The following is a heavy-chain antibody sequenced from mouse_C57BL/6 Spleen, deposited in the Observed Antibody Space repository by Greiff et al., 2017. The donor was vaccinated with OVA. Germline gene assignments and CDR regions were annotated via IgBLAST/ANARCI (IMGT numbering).Heavy chain of an antibody. D-gene: IGHD2-4*01. V-gene: IGHV1-15*01. J-gene: IGHJ1*03. CDR3: TRGGDDDGDWYFDV. Sequence: VQVVESGAELVRPGASVTLSCKASGYTFTDYEMHWVKQSPVHGLEWIGAIDPETGGTAYNQKFKGKAILTADKSSSTAYMELRSLTSEDSAVYYCTRGGDDDGDWYFDVWGTGTTVTVSS. CDR2: IDPETGGT. CDR1: GYTFTDYE.